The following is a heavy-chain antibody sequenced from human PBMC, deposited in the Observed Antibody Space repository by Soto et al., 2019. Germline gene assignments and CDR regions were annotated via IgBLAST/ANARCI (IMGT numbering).Heavy chain of an antibody. CDR3: VREKYYYGMDV. CDR1: GFDASVNF. CDR2: INNAGST. Sequence: EVQLVESGGTLVQPGGSLKLSCAASGFDASVNFMTWVRQAPGKGLEWVTAINNAGSTFYADSVKGRFSISRDDSKNTLYLQMNSRRVEDTAMYYCVREKYYYGMDVWGQGTAVTVSS. V-gene: IGHV3-66*01. J-gene: IGHJ6*02.